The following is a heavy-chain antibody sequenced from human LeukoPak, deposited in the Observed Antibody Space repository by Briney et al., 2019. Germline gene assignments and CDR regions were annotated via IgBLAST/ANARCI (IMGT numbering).Heavy chain of an antibody. V-gene: IGHV4-31*03. J-gene: IGHJ1*01. CDR3: ARAPPRYCSGGSCYGVQH. CDR1: GGSISSGGYY. D-gene: IGHD2-15*01. Sequence: SQTLSLTCTVSGGSISSGGYYWSWIRQHPGKGLEWIGYIYYSGSTYYNPSLKSRVTISVDTSKNQFSLKLSSVTAADMAVYYCARAPPRYCSGGSCYGVQHWGQGTLVTVSS. CDR2: IYYSGST.